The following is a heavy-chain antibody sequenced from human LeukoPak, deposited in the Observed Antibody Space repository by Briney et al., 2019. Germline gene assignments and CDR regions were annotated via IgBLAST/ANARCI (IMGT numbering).Heavy chain of an antibody. CDR1: GGSISSGSYY. V-gene: IGHV4-61*02. J-gene: IGHJ4*02. Sequence: PSETLSLTCTVSGGSISSGSYYWSWIRQPAGKGLEWIGRTYTSGSTNYNPSLKSRVTISVDTSKNQFSLKLSSVTAADTAVYYCARAGYDILTGYYYFDYWGQGTLVTVSS. D-gene: IGHD3-9*01. CDR3: ARAGYDILTGYYYFDY. CDR2: TYTSGST.